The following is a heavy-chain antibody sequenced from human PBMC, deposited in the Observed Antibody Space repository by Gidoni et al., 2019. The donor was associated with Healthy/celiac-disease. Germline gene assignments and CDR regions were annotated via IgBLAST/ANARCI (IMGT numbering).Heavy chain of an antibody. V-gene: IGHV5-51*01. CDR2: IYPGDSDT. Sequence: EVQLVQSGAEVKKPGESLKISCEGSGSSFTSYWIGWVRQMPVKGLEWMGIIYPGDSDTRYSPSFQGQVTISADKSISTAYLQWSSLKASDTAMYYCARSLTTYYYYYGMDVWGQGTTVTVSS. CDR1: GSSFTSYW. D-gene: IGHD7-27*01. J-gene: IGHJ6*02. CDR3: ARSLTTYYYYYGMDV.